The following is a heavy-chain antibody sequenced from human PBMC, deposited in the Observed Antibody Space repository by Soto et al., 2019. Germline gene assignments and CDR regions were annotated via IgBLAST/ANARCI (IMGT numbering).Heavy chain of an antibody. CDR3: ARAYITMIVENGMDV. Sequence: PGGSLRLSCAASGFTFSIYSMNWVRHAPGKGLEWVSSISSSSSYIYYADSVKGRFTISRDNAKNSLYLQMNSLRAEDTAVYYCARAYITMIVENGMDVWGQGTTVTAP. CDR1: GFTFSIYS. V-gene: IGHV3-21*01. D-gene: IGHD3-22*01. CDR2: ISSSSSYI. J-gene: IGHJ6*02.